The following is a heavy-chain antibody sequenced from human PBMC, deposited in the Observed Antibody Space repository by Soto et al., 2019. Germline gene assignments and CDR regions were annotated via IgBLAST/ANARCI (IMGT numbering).Heavy chain of an antibody. CDR2: IIPIIGII. D-gene: IGHD3-22*01. CDR1: GGTFSTYT. CDR3: AGDPDSHYNDSHVYSYP. Sequence: QVQLVQSGDEVKRPGSSVKVFCKASGGTFSTYTITWVRQAPGQGLEWMGRIIPIIGIINYAQKFQGRVTITADKFTGTAYMELTRLRSDDTAVYYCAGDPDSHYNDSHVYSYPWGQGTLVTVSS. J-gene: IGHJ5*02. V-gene: IGHV1-69*08.